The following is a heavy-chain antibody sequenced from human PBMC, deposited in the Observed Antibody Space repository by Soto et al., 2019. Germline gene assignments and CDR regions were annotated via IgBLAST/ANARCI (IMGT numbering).Heavy chain of an antibody. V-gene: IGHV3-33*01. J-gene: IGHJ3*02. CDR1: GLTFRTSG. CDR3: ARDVSRSSSSWKNDAFNT. D-gene: IGHD6-13*01. Sequence: QVQVVGSGGGVVQPGRTLRLSCAASGLTFRTSGMHWVRQAPGEGPEWVAVKWYDGKTKYYAASVKGRITISRDDSRKTLSLEINSLRPGVTAQSSCARDVSRSSSSWKNDAFNTWWRGTMVSVSS. CDR2: KWYDGKTK.